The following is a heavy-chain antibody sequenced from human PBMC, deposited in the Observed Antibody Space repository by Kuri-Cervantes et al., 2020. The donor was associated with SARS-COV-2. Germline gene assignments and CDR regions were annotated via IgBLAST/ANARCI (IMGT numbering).Heavy chain of an antibody. CDR1: GYTFTGYY. V-gene: IGHV1-2*02. J-gene: IGHJ4*02. Sequence: ASVKVSCKASGYTFTGYYMHWVRQAPGQGLEWMGWINPNSGGTNYAQKFQGRVTMTRDTSTSTAHMELSRLRFDDTAVFYCARNRRTGGYSFGFDLWGQGTLVTVSS. D-gene: IGHD5-18*01. CDR3: ARNRRTGGYSFGFDL. CDR2: INPNSGGT.